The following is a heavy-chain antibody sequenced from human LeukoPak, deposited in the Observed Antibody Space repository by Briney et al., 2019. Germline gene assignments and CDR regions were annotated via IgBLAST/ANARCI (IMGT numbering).Heavy chain of an antibody. V-gene: IGHV3-23*01. J-gene: IGHJ4*02. D-gene: IGHD3-3*02. CDR3: AKGKSSIRSLYYFDY. Sequence: GGSLRLSCAASGFTFSNAWMSWVRQAPGKGLEWVSAISGSGGSTYYADSVKGRFTISRDNSKNTLYLQMNSLRAEDTAVYYCAKGKSSIRSLYYFDYWGQGTLVTVSS. CDR1: GFTFSNAW. CDR2: ISGSGGST.